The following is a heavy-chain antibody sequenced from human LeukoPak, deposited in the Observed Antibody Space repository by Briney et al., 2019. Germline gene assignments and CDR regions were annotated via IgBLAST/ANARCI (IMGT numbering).Heavy chain of an antibody. V-gene: IGHV3-33*01. CDR1: GFTFSSYG. D-gene: IGHD1-7*01. CDR2: IWYDGSNK. CDR3: ASMTGTTLRDY. J-gene: IGHJ4*02. Sequence: GGSLRLSCAASGFTFSSYGMHWVRQAPGNGLEWVAVIWYDGSNKYYADSVKGRFTISRDNSKNTLYLQMNSLRAEDTAVYYCASMTGTTLRDYWGQGTLVTVSS.